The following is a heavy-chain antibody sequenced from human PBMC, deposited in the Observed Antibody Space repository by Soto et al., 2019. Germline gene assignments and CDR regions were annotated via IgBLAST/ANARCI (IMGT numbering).Heavy chain of an antibody. D-gene: IGHD3-22*01. Sequence: ASVKVSCKVSGYTLTELSMHWVRQAPGKGLEWMGGFDPEDGETIYAQKFQGRVTMTEDTSTDTAYMELSSLRSEDTAVYYCATTGKSSGYYSLFFDYWGQGTLVTVSS. CDR1: GYTLTELS. J-gene: IGHJ4*02. V-gene: IGHV1-24*01. CDR2: FDPEDGET. CDR3: ATTGKSSGYYSLFFDY.